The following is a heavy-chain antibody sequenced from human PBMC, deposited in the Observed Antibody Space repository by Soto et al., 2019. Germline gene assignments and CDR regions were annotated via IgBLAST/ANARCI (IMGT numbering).Heavy chain of an antibody. CDR1: GGSISSYY. D-gene: IGHD6-6*01. CDR3: ATRYSSSSYYYYYYMDV. Sequence: SETLSLTCTVSGGSISSYYWSWIRQPPGKGLEWIGYIYYSGSTNYNPSLKSRVTISVDTSKNQFSLKLSSVTAADTAVYYCATRYSSSSYYYYYYMDVWGKGTTVTVSS. J-gene: IGHJ6*03. V-gene: IGHV4-59*08. CDR2: IYYSGST.